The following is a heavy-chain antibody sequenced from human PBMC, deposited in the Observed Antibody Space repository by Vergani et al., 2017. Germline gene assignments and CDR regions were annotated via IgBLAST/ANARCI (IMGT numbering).Heavy chain of an antibody. CDR1: GYTFTSYA. D-gene: IGHD2-2*01. CDR2: INPNTGNP. V-gene: IGHV7-4-1*02. J-gene: IGHJ5*02. Sequence: QVQLVQSGSELKKPGASVKVSCKASGYTFTSYAMNWVRQAPGQGLEWMGWINPNTGNPTYAQGFTGRFVFCLDTSVSTAYLQISSLKAEDTAVYYCARGSPSAFLPYCSSTSCYYNWFDPWGQGTLVTVSS. CDR3: ARGSPSAFLPYCSSTSCYYNWFDP.